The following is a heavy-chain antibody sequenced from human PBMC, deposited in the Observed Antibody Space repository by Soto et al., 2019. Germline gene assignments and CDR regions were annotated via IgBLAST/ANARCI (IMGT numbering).Heavy chain of an antibody. J-gene: IGHJ4*02. D-gene: IGHD2-15*01. V-gene: IGHV3-23*01. CDR3: AKAAGPDIVVVVAATNPDY. CDR1: GFTFSSYA. CDR2: ISGSGGST. Sequence: PGGSLRLSCAASGFTFSSYAMSWVRQAPGKGLEWVSAISGSGGSTYYADSVKGRFTISRDNSKNTLYLQMNSLRAEDTAVYYCAKAAGPDIVVVVAATNPDYWGQGTLVTVSS.